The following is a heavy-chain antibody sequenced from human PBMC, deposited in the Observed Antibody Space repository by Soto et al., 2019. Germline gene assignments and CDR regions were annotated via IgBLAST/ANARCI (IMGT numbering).Heavy chain of an antibody. CDR2: INNDGSST. Sequence: EVQLVESGRGLVQPGGSLRLSCAASGFTFSSNWMHWVRQAPGKGLVWVSRINNDGSSTSYADSVKGRLTISRDNAKNTLYLQVNSLRDEDTAVYYCASGGVAGSGTYYNDYWGRGTLVTVSS. J-gene: IGHJ4*02. D-gene: IGHD3-10*01. CDR3: ASGGVAGSGTYYNDY. CDR1: GFTFSSNW. V-gene: IGHV3-74*01.